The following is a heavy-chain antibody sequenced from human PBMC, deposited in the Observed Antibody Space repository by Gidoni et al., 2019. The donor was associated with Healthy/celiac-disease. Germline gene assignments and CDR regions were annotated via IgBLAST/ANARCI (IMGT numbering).Heavy chain of an antibody. J-gene: IGHJ3*02. V-gene: IGHV3-23*01. CDR2: ISGSGGST. D-gene: IGHD3-22*01. CDR1: GFTFRIYA. Sequence: EVQLLESGGGLVQPGGSLRLSCAASGFTFRIYAMGWVRQAPGKGLEWVRAISGSGGSTYYADSVKGRFTISRDNSKNTLYLQMNSLRAEDTAVYYCAMGDSSGYRGDEAFDIWGQGTMVTVSS. CDR3: AMGDSSGYRGDEAFDI.